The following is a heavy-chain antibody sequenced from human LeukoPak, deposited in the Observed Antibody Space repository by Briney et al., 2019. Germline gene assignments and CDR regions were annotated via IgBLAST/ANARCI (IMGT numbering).Heavy chain of an antibody. J-gene: IGHJ4*02. D-gene: IGHD5-24*01. CDR2: IRGRGTST. Sequence: SGGSLRLSCAASGLTFSNYAMSWVRQAPGKGLEWVSAIRGRGTSTYYADSVKGRFTISRDNSKNTLFLQMNSLRAEDTAVYYCAKENFDMAAFDHWGQGTPVTVSS. CDR3: AKENFDMAAFDH. CDR1: GLTFSNYA. V-gene: IGHV3-23*01.